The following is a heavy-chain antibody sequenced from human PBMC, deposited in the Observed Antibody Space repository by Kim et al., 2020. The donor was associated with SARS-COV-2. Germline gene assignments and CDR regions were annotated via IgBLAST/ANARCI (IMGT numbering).Heavy chain of an antibody. V-gene: IGHV3-30*18. CDR3: AKLGVAVAGKRGSAFDI. CDR1: GFTFSSYG. J-gene: IGHJ3*02. D-gene: IGHD6-19*01. Sequence: GGSLRLSCAASGFTFSSYGMHWVRQAPGKGLEWVAVISYDGSNKYYADSVKGRFTISRDNSKNTLYLQMNSLRAEDTAVYYCAKLGVAVAGKRGSAFDI. CDR2: ISYDGSNK.